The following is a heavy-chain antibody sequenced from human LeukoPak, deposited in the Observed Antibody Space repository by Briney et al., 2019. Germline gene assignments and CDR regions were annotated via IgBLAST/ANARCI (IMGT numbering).Heavy chain of an antibody. CDR2: IWYDGSQR. CDR3: ARDLLLPTNSGNYVARHFYYGMDV. V-gene: IGHV3-33*01. CDR1: GFIFSTYG. Sequence: PGGSLRLSCVASGFIFSTYGLHWVRQSPGRGLEWVAVIWYDGSQRYYADSVKGRFTISRDNSKNTLYLQMNSLRAEDTAVYYCARDLLLPTNSGNYVARHFYYGMDVWGQGTIVTVSS. J-gene: IGHJ6*02. D-gene: IGHD1-26*01.